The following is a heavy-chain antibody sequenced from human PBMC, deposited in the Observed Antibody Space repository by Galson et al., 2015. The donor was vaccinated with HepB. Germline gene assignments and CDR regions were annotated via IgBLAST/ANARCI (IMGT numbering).Heavy chain of an antibody. Sequence: SLRLSCAASGFTFSSYWMSWVRQAPGKGLEWVANIKQDGGEKYYVDSVKGRFTISRDNAKNSLYLQMNSLRAEDTAVYYCAREGVGVGYCSSTSCSWDYWGQGTLVTVSS. D-gene: IGHD2-2*01. V-gene: IGHV3-7*03. J-gene: IGHJ4*02. CDR3: AREGVGVGYCSSTSCSWDY. CDR1: GFTFSSYW. CDR2: IKQDGGEK.